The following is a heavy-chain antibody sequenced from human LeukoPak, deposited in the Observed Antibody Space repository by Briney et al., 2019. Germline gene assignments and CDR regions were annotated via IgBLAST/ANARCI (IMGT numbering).Heavy chain of an antibody. V-gene: IGHV1-46*01. D-gene: IGHD1-26*01. CDR1: GYTFTSYY. CDR2: ISTSGGNT. Sequence: ASVTVSCKASGYTFTSYYMHWVRQAPGQGLEWIGIISTSGGNTGYAQKFQGRIIMTRDTSTSTVYLDLSSLRSDDTAVYYCARVWVGATKAGYGYWGQGTLVAVSS. CDR3: ARVWVGATKAGYGY. J-gene: IGHJ4*02.